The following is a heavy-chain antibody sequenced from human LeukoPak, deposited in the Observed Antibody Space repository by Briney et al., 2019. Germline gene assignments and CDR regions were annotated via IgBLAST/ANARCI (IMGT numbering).Heavy chain of an antibody. CDR2: IKQDGSER. CDR1: GFTFSNFA. Sequence: GGSLRLSCAASGFTFSNFAMHWVRQAPGKGLEWVAIIKQDGSERYYVDSVKGRFTISRDNSRNSLYLQMDILRAEDTAVYYCATDNAYCSRTSCYQTFDYWGQGTLVTVPS. D-gene: IGHD2-2*01. V-gene: IGHV3-7*01. J-gene: IGHJ4*02. CDR3: ATDNAYCSRTSCYQTFDY.